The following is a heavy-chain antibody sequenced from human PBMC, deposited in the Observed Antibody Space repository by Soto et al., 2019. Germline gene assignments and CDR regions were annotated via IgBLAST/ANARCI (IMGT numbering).Heavy chain of an antibody. CDR3: ARDPRSGWDKYYFDY. V-gene: IGHV4-39*07. CDR2: IYYSGST. Sequence: PSETLSLTCTVSGGSISSSSYYWGWIRQPPGKGLEWIGSIYYSGSTNYNPSLKSRVTISVDTSKNQFSLKLSSVTAADTAVYYCARDPRSGWDKYYFDYWGQGTLVTVSS. D-gene: IGHD6-19*01. CDR1: GGSISSSSYY. J-gene: IGHJ4*02.